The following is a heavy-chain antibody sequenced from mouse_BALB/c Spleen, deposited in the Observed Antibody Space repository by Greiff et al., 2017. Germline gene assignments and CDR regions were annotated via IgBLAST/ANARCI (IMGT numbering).Heavy chain of an antibody. CDR2: ISTYYGDA. CDR3: ARREDGKGYFDY. V-gene: IGHV1S137*01. CDR1: GYTFTDYA. J-gene: IGHJ2*01. D-gene: IGHD2-1*01. Sequence: QVQLQQSGAELVRPGVSVKISCKGSGYTFTDYAMHWVKQSHAKSLEWIGVISTYYGDASYNQKFKGKATMTVDKSSSTAYMELARLTSEDSAIYYCARREDGKGYFDYWGQGTTLTVSS.